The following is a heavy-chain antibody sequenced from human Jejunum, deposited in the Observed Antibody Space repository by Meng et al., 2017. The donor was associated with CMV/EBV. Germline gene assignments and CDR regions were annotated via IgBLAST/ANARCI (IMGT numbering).Heavy chain of an antibody. CDR1: GFIVSGNY. D-gene: IGHD2-15*01. V-gene: IGHV3-66*01. Sequence: EVQLVEAGGGLVPPGGSLRFSCAVSGFIVSGNYLGWVRQAPGKGLEWVSVIYSGGGTYYADSVKGRFIISRENSKNTLYVQMNSLRGDDTAVYYCAGGDCSSGSCALDYWGRGTLVTVSS. CDR3: AGGDCSSGSCALDY. CDR2: IYSGGGT. J-gene: IGHJ4*02.